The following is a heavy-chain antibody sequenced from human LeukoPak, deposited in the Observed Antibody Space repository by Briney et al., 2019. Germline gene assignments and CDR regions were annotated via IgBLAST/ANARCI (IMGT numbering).Heavy chain of an antibody. J-gene: IGHJ3*01. V-gene: IGHV3-11*01. D-gene: IGHD5-12*01. CDR1: GFTFSDYH. CDR2: ISSSGSTI. CDR3: ARNIVATIGDDAFDV. Sequence: GGSLRLSCAASGFTFSDYHMSWIRQAPGKGLEWVSYISSSGSTIYYADSVKGRFTISRDNAKNSLYLQMNSLRAEDTAVYYCARNIVATIGDDAFDVWGQGTMVTVSS.